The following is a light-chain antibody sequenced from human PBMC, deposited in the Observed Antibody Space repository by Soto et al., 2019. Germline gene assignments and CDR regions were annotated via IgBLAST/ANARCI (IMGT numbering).Light chain of an antibody. Sequence: QSALTQPPSASGSPGQSVTISCTGTSSDVGGYNYVSWYQQYPGKAPKLMIYEVSKRPSGVPDRFSGSKSGKTAPLTVSGLQSEDEADYYCTSYAGSNIWVFGGGTKLTVL. J-gene: IGLJ3*02. V-gene: IGLV2-8*01. CDR1: SSDVGGYNY. CDR3: TSYAGSNIWV. CDR2: EVS.